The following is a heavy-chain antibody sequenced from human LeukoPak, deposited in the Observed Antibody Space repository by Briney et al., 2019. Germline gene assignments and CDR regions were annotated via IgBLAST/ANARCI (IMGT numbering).Heavy chain of an antibody. J-gene: IGHJ3*02. CDR3: ARDAVGAFDI. CDR2: ISYDGSNK. Sequence: PGGSLRLSCAASGSTFSSYAMHWVRQAPGKGLEWVAVISYDGSNKYYADSVKGRFTISRDNSKNTLYLQMNSLRAEDTAVYYCARDAVGAFDIWGQGTMVTVSS. V-gene: IGHV3-30*04. CDR1: GSTFSSYA. D-gene: IGHD6-19*01.